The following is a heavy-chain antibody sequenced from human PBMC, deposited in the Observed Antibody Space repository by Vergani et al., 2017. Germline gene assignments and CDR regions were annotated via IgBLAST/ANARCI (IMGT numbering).Heavy chain of an antibody. D-gene: IGHD1-26*01. CDR3: AKDRKLGATDYFDY. CDR2: ISYDGSNK. J-gene: IGHJ4*02. V-gene: IGHV3-30*18. CDR1: GFTFSSYG. Sequence: AASGFTFSSYGMHWVRQAPGKGLEWVAVISYDGSNKYYADSVKGRFTISRDNSKNTLYLQMNSLRAEDTAVYYCAKDRKLGATDYFDYWGQGTLVTVSS.